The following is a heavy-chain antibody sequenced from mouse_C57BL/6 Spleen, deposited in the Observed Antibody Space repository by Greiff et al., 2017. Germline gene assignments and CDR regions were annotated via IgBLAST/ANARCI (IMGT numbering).Heavy chain of an antibody. CDR1: GYTFTGYW. Sequence: QVQLKESGAELMKPGASVKLSCKATGYTFTGYWIEWVKQRPGHGLEWIGEIFPGSGSTNYNEKFKGKATLTADTSSNTAYIQVSSLTTEDSAIYYGAREGVDDWGQGTTLTGSS. CDR2: IFPGSGST. CDR3: AREGVDD. V-gene: IGHV1-9*01. J-gene: IGHJ2*01.